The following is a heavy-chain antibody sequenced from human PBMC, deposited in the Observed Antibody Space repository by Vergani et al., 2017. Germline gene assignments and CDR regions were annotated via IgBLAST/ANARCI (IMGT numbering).Heavy chain of an antibody. D-gene: IGHD4-23*01. Sequence: EVQLVESGGGLVQPGGSLKLSCAASGFTFSGSAMHWVRQASGKGLEWVGRIRSKANSYATAYAASVKGRFTISRDDSKNTAYLQMNSLKTEDTAVYYCTRPMAGGGNSDFDYWGQGTLVTVSS. J-gene: IGHJ4*02. CDR2: IRSKANSYAT. CDR1: GFTFSGSA. CDR3: TRPMAGGGNSDFDY. V-gene: IGHV3-73*02.